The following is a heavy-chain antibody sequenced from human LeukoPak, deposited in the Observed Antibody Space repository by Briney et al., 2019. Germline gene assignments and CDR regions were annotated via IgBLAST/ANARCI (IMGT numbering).Heavy chain of an antibody. CDR3: ARAVGATRVIDYYYYYMDV. CDR1: GFTFNTYG. J-gene: IGHJ6*03. CDR2: VRHDGSNK. D-gene: IGHD1-26*01. V-gene: IGHV3-30*02. Sequence: QSGGSLRLSCAASGFTFNTYGMHWVRQAPGKGLEWVALVRHDGSNKYYADSVKGRFTISRDNAKNSLYLQMNSLRAEDTAVYYCARAVGATRVIDYYYYYMDVWGKGTTVTVSS.